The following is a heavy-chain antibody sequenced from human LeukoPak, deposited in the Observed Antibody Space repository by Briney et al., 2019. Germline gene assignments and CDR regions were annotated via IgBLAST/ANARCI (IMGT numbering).Heavy chain of an antibody. CDR3: ARSTPYSYGYGWFDP. Sequence: SETLSLTCTVSSGSMNSYCWSWIRQPPGKGLEWIGHIHSSGNTNYNPSLKSRVTLSVDTSKNQFSLKLNSVTAADTAPYYCARSTPYSYGYGWFDPWGPGTLVTVSS. D-gene: IGHD5-18*01. V-gene: IGHV4-59*01. CDR2: IHSSGNT. CDR1: SGSMNSYC. J-gene: IGHJ5*02.